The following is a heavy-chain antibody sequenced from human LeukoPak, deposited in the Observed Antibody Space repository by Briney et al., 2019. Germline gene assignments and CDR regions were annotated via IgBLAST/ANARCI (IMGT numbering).Heavy chain of an antibody. D-gene: IGHD2-15*01. Sequence: PGGSLRLSCAASGFTFSTCAMSWVRQAPGKGLEWVSSISSSSSYIYYADSVKGRYTISRDNAKNSLCLQMNSLRAEDTAVYYCARDHCSGGSCYPTSDFDYWGQGTLVTVSS. J-gene: IGHJ4*02. V-gene: IGHV3-21*01. CDR3: ARDHCSGGSCYPTSDFDY. CDR1: GFTFSTCA. CDR2: ISSSSSYI.